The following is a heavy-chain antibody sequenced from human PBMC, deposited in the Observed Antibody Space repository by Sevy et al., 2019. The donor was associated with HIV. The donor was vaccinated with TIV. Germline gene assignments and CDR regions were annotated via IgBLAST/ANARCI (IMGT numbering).Heavy chain of an antibody. CDR1: GFTFSSYS. CDR3: ASTCSGGSCYYDY. V-gene: IGHV3-21*01. Sequence: GGSLRLSCAASGFTFSSYSMNWVRQAPGKGLEWVSSISSSSSYISYADSAKGRFTISRDNAKNSLYLQMNSLRAEDTAVYYCASTCSGGSCYYDYWGQGTLVTVSS. CDR2: ISSSSSYI. D-gene: IGHD2-15*01. J-gene: IGHJ4*02.